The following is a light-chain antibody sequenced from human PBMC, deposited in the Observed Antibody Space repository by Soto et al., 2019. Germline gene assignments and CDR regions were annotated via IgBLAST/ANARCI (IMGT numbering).Light chain of an antibody. CDR1: QDIRNY. V-gene: IGKV1-6*01. CDR3: LQDHNYFWT. J-gene: IGKJ1*01. Sequence: AVQMTQSSSSLSASVGDRVTITCRASQDIRNYLGWYQQKPGKAPKLLIYGASSLQSGVPSRFAGSGSGTDFTLTISSLQPEDSASYFCLQDHNYFWTFGQGTKVEVK. CDR2: GAS.